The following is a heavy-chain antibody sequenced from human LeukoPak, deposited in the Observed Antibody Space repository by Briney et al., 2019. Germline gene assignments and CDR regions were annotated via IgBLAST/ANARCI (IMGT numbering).Heavy chain of an antibody. D-gene: IGHD3-16*02. CDR3: ARDGAAASLKRLSRPNDWFDP. Sequence: GASVKVSCKASGYTFNSYGISWVRQAPGQGLEWMGWVSAYNGNTNYAQKLQGRVTITTDTSTSTAYMVLRSLRSDDTAVYYCARDGAAASLKRLSRPNDWFDPWGQGTLVTVSS. J-gene: IGHJ5*02. CDR1: GYTFNSYG. V-gene: IGHV1-18*01. CDR2: VSAYNGNT.